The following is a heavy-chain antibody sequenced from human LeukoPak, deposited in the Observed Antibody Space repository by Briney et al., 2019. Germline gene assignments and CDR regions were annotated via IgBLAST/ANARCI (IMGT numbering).Heavy chain of an antibody. D-gene: IGHD6-19*01. J-gene: IGHJ4*02. CDR2: IYSSGST. Sequence: SETLSLTCTVSGGSISSSPYYWGWIRQPPGKSLEWIGNIYSSGSTYYNPSLKSRVTISVDTSKNQFSLKLASVTAAHTAVYYCARYSSGWYYFDYWGQGTLVTVSS. V-gene: IGHV4-39*01. CDR3: ARYSSGWYYFDY. CDR1: GGSISSSPYY.